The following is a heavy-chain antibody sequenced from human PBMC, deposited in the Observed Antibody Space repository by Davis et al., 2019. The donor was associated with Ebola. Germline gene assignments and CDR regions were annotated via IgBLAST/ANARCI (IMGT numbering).Heavy chain of an antibody. CDR1: GFTFSSYW. J-gene: IGHJ4*02. CDR3: VRDRDLFGNGVWYTAFFAY. D-gene: IGHD2-8*01. Sequence: HTGGSLRLSCAASGFTFSSYWIHWVRQAPGKGLVWVSRINGDGSNTGYADSVKGRFTISRDNAANTLYLQMNSLRAEDTAVYYCVRDRDLFGNGVWYTAFFAYWGQGTLVTVSS. V-gene: IGHV3-74*01. CDR2: INGDGSNT.